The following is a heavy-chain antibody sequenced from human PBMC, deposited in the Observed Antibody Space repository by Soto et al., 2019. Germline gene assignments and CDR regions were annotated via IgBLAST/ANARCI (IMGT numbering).Heavy chain of an antibody. CDR1: GYSFTSYW. V-gene: IGHV5-10-1*01. J-gene: IGHJ6*02. CDR3: ARRNYDFWSGTYYGMDV. CDR2: IDPSDSYT. Sequence: PXESLKISCKGSGYSFTSYWISWVRQMPGKGLEWMGRIDPSDSYTNYSPSFQGHVTISADKSISTAYLQWSSLKASDTAMYYCARRNYDFWSGTYYGMDVWGQGTTVTVSS. D-gene: IGHD3-3*01.